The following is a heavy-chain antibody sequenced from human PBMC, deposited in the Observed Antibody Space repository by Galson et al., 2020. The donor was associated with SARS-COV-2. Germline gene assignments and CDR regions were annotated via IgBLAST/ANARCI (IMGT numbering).Heavy chain of an antibody. D-gene: IGHD3-10*01. J-gene: IGHJ6*03. CDR2: IYWDDDE. V-gene: IGHV2-5*02. CDR1: GFSLSSSGVG. CDR3: ARLNYGSGFFRYYYYMDV. Sequence: SGPTLVKPTQTLTLTCTFSGFSLSSSGVGVGWIRQPPGKALEWLALIYWDDDEHYSPSLKSRLTITKATSKNQVVLTMTNMDPVDTGTYYCARLNYGSGFFRYYYYMDVWGKGTTVTISS.